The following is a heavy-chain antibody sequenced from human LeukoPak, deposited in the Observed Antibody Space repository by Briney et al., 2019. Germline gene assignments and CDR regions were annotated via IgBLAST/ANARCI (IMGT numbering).Heavy chain of an antibody. CDR1: GFTFSDYY. CDR3: AKLSAADCSSTSCWGVFDY. D-gene: IGHD2-2*01. CDR2: ISSSGSTI. V-gene: IGHV3-11*01. J-gene: IGHJ4*02. Sequence: GGSLRLSCSASGFTFSDYYMSWIRQAPGKGLEWVSYISSSGSTIYYADSVKGRFTISRDNAKNSLYLQMNSLRAEDTAVYYCAKLSAADCSSTSCWGVFDYWGQGTLVTVSS.